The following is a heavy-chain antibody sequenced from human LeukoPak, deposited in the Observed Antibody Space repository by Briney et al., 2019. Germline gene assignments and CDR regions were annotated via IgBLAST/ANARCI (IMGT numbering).Heavy chain of an antibody. CDR2: IRYDGSNK. V-gene: IGHV3-30*02. Sequence: PGGSLRLSCAASGFTFSSYGMHWVRQAPGKGLEWVAFIRYDGSNKYYADSVKGRFTISRDNSKNTLYLQMNSLRAEDPAVYYCAKDRIVVVIDPYYFDYWGQGTLVTVSS. J-gene: IGHJ4*02. CDR3: AKDRIVVVIDPYYFDY. CDR1: GFTFSSYG. D-gene: IGHD2-21*01.